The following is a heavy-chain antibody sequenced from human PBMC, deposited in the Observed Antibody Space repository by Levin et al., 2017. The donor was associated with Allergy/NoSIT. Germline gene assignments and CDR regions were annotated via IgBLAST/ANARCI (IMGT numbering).Heavy chain of an antibody. J-gene: IGHJ4*02. Sequence: GESLKISCAASGFTFSDYYMSWIRQAPGKGLEWVSYISSSSSYTNYADSVKGRFTISRDNAKNSLYLQMNSLRAEDTAVYYCARHGRYGSGSEGYLDYWGQGTLVTVSS. D-gene: IGHD3-10*01. CDR3: ARHGRYGSGSEGYLDY. V-gene: IGHV3-11*03. CDR1: GFTFSDYY. CDR2: ISSSSSYT.